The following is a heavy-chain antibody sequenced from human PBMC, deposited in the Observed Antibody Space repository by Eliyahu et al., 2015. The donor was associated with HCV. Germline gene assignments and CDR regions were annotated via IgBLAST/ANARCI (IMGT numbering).Heavy chain of an antibody. D-gene: IGHD2/OR15-2a*01. Sequence: QVQLVQSGSELKKPGASVKVSCKASGYTFSRFAINWVRQAPGQGLEWMGWINTNTGNPTYAQGFRGRXVFSLDTSVNTAYLEITSLKADDFAVYFCARPVVSGSIGPTLVGMDVWGQGTTVTVSS. J-gene: IGHJ6*02. CDR2: INTNTGNP. CDR3: ARPVVSGSIGPTLVGMDV. CDR1: GYTFSRFA. V-gene: IGHV7-4-1*02.